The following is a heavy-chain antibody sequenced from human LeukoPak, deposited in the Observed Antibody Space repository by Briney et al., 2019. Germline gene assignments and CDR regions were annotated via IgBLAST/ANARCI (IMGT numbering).Heavy chain of an antibody. J-gene: IGHJ4*02. CDR3: AISMVTIPIPGGY. CDR1: GFGFSNFW. Sequence: GGSLRLSCAASGFGFSNFWMSWVRQAPGKGPEWVANIKEDGSLKNYVDSVEGRFTVSRDNAKNTLYLQMNSLRAEDTVVYYCAISMVTIPIPGGYWGQGTLVTVSS. CDR2: IKEDGSLK. V-gene: IGHV3-7*01. D-gene: IGHD5-24*01.